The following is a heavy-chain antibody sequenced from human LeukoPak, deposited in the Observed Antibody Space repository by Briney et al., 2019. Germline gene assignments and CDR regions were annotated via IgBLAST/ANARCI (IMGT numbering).Heavy chain of an antibody. V-gene: IGHV1-2*02. CDR3: ATPSDNDSYYFDY. J-gene: IGHJ4*02. D-gene: IGHD1-1*01. CDR2: INPNSGGT. Sequence: ASVKVSCKASRYTFTGYYMHWVRQAPRQGLEWMGWINPNSGGTNYAQKFQGRVTMTRDTSISTAYMELSRLRSDDTAVYYCATPSDNDSYYFDYWGQGTLVTVSS. CDR1: RYTFTGYY.